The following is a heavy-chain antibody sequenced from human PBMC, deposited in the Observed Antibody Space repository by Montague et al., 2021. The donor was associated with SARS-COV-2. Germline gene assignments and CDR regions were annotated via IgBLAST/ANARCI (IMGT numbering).Heavy chain of an antibody. CDR2: IYFTRKS. CDR1: GDSISRSHYF. V-gene: IGHV4-39*02. Sequence: SETLSLTCSVSGDSISRSHYFWAWIRQPPGMGLEWNVSIYFTRKSYYHPSLKSRITISIDTSKNNFSLRLSSVTAADSAVFYCARWGLNNGLDIWGLGTMVTISS. J-gene: IGHJ3*02. CDR3: ARWGLNNGLDI. D-gene: IGHD1/OR15-1a*01.